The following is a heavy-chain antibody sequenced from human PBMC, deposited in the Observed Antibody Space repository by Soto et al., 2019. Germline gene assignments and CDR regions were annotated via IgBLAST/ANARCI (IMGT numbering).Heavy chain of an antibody. J-gene: IGHJ4*02. CDR3: VVAAQRGLFDY. Sequence: GGSLRLSCAASGFTFSSYDMHWVRQATGKGLEWVSAIGTAGDTYYPGSVKGRFTISRENAKNSLYLQMNSLRAEDTAVYYCVVAAQRGLFDYWGQGTLVTVSS. D-gene: IGHD6-6*01. V-gene: IGHV3-13*01. CDR2: IGTAGDT. CDR1: GFTFSSYD.